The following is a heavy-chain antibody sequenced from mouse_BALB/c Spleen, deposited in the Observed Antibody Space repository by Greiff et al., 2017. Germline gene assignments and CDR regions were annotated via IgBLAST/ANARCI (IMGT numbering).Heavy chain of an antibody. CDR3: AREYGMDY. V-gene: IGHV5-17*02. J-gene: IGHJ4*01. Sequence: EVKLMESGGGLVQPGGSRKLSCAASGFTFSSFGMHWVRQAPEKGLEWVAYISSGSSTIYYADTVKGRFTISRDNPKNTLFLQMTSLRSEDTAMYYCAREYGMDYWGQGTSVTVSS. CDR2: ISSGSSTI. CDR1: GFTFSSFG. D-gene: IGHD2-10*02.